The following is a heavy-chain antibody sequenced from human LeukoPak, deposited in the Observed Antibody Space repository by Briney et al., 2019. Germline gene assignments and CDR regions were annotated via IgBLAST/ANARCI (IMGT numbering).Heavy chain of an antibody. CDR1: GYTFNGNY. Sequence: ASVKVSCKASGYTFNGNYIHWVRQAPGQGLEWMGWINPHSGGTNSAQKFQGWVTMTRDTSISTAYIELSRLTSDDTAIYYCARAKGDLFNGFYFDYWGQGTLITVSS. CDR2: INPHSGGT. V-gene: IGHV1-2*04. CDR3: ARAKGDLFNGFYFDY. J-gene: IGHJ4*02. D-gene: IGHD3-9*01.